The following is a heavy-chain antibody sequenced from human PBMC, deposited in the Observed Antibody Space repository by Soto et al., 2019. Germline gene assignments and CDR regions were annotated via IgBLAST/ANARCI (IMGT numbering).Heavy chain of an antibody. CDR3: ARALGDTAMDYYYYGMDV. CDR1: GGTFSSYA. D-gene: IGHD5-18*01. J-gene: IGHJ6*02. CDR2: IIPIFGTA. Sequence: SVKVSCKASGGTFSSYAISWVRQAPGQGLEWMGGIIPIFGTANYAQKFQGRVTITADKSTSTAYMELSSLRSEDTAVYYCARALGDTAMDYYYYGMDVWGQGTTVTV. V-gene: IGHV1-69*06.